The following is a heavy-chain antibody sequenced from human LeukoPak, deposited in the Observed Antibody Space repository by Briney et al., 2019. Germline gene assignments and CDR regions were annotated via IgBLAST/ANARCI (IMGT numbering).Heavy chain of an antibody. CDR3: ARDGNIAVAGLYYYYGMDV. CDR1: GFTFSSYG. CDR2: IWYDGSNK. V-gene: IGHV3-33*01. J-gene: IGHJ6*02. D-gene: IGHD6-19*01. Sequence: GGSLRLSCAASGFTFSSYGLHWVRQAPGKGLEWVAVIWYDGSNKYYADSVKCRFTISRDNYKNTLYLQMNSLRAEDTAVYYCARDGNIAVAGLYYYYGMDVWGQGTTVTVSS.